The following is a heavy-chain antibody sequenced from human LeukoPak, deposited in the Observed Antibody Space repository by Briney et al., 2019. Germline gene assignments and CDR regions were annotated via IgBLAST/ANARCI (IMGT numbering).Heavy chain of an antibody. CDR3: VRDQFYAFDV. V-gene: IGHV3-48*02. CDR1: GFTFSSYA. J-gene: IGHJ3*01. Sequence: PGGSLRLSCAASGFTFSSYAMSWVRQAPGKGLEWISYIRTSGGVVSYTDSVRGRFTISTDSAKNSLYLQMNSLRDDDTAVYYCVRDQFYAFDVWGQGTMVTVPS. CDR2: IRTSGGVV.